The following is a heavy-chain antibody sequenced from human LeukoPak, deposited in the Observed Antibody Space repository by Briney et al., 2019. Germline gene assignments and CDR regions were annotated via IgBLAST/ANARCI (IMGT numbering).Heavy chain of an antibody. CDR3: AKDMSYSSGWYDFDY. D-gene: IGHD6-19*01. J-gene: IGHJ4*02. CDR2: ISGSGGST. CDR1: GFTFSSYA. V-gene: IGHV3-23*01. Sequence: GGSLRLSCAASGFTFSSYAMSWVRQAPGKGLEWVSAISGSGGSTYYADSVKGRFTISRDNSKNTLYLQMNSLRAEDTAVYYCAKDMSYSSGWYDFDYWGQGTLVTVSS.